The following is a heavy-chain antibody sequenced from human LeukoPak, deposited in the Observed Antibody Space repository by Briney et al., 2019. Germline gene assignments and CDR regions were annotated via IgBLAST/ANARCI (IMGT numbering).Heavy chain of an antibody. CDR2: IYYSGST. D-gene: IGHD6-19*01. CDR3: ARQAVAAVGMDV. J-gene: IGHJ6*02. V-gene: IGHV4-59*08. Sequence: SETLSLTCTVSGGSISSYYWSWIRQPPGKGLEWIGYIYYSGSTNYNPSLKSRVTISVDTSKNQFSLKLSSVTAADTAAYYCARQAVAAVGMDVWGQGTTVTVSS. CDR1: GGSISSYY.